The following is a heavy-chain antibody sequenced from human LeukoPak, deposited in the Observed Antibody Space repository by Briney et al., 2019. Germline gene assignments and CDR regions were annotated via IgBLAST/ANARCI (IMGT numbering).Heavy chain of an antibody. CDR1: GGSIRSYY. V-gene: IGHV4-34*01. Sequence: SETLSLTCTVSGGSIRSYYWSWIRQPPGKGLEWIGEINHSGSTNYNPSLKSRGTISVDTSKNQFSLKLSSVTAADTAVYYCARGGQTGYTYWGQGTLVTVSS. CDR3: ARGGQTGYTY. CDR2: INHSGST. D-gene: IGHD3-9*01. J-gene: IGHJ4*02.